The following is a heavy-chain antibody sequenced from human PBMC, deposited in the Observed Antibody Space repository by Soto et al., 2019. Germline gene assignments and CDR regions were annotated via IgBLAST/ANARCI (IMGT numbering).Heavy chain of an antibody. CDR3: ARSFPVPAAICY. D-gene: IGHD2-2*02. CDR2: INAGNGNT. Sequence: QVQLVQSGAEVKKPGASVKVSCKASGYTFTSYAMHWVRQAPGQRLEWMGWINAGNGNTKYSQKFQGRVTIPRDTTASPAYMELRSLRSEGTAVYSCARSFPVPAAICYWGQGTLATVSS. CDR1: GYTFTSYA. V-gene: IGHV1-3*01. J-gene: IGHJ4*02.